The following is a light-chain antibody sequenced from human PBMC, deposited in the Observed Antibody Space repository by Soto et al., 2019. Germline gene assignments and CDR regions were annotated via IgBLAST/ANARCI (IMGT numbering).Light chain of an antibody. CDR1: QSVSGN. Sequence: EIVMTQSPATLSVSPGESATLSCRASQSVSGNLAWYQQKPGQAPRLLIYGASTRATGIPARFSGSGSGTQFTLTINSLXSEDFAVYYCQQYDRWPLTFGGGTKVEIK. J-gene: IGKJ4*01. CDR3: QQYDRWPLT. CDR2: GAS. V-gene: IGKV3-15*01.